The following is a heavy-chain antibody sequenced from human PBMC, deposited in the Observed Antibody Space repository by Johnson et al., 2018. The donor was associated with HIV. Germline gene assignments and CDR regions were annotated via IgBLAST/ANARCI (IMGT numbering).Heavy chain of an antibody. D-gene: IGHD3-3*01. Sequence: QVQLVESGGGVVQPGRSLRLSCAASGFTFSTYGMHWVRQAPGKGLEWVAVISYDGSNKYYADSVKGRFTISRDNSKNALYLQMNSLRAEDTAVYYCAIVSRSGYYLVRVFDIWGQGTMVTVSS. CDR1: GFTFSTYG. CDR2: ISYDGSNK. J-gene: IGHJ3*02. V-gene: IGHV3-30*19. CDR3: AIVSRSGYYLVRVFDI.